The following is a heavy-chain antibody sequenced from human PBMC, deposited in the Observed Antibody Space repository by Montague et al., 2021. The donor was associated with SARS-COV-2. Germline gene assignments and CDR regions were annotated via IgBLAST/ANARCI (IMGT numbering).Heavy chain of an antibody. J-gene: IGHJ3*02. V-gene: IGHV4-39*02. CDR3: ARRGRKLLPVATTIGGFDI. CDR2: IYDSGST. Sequence: SETLSLTCTVSGGSISSNNYYWDWIGQPPGKGLEWIGSIYDSGSTYYNPSLKSRVTISVDTSKNHFSLKLNSVTAADTAVYYCARRGRKLLPVATTIGGFDIGGQGTMVTVSS. D-gene: IGHD5-12*01. CDR1: GGSISSNNYY.